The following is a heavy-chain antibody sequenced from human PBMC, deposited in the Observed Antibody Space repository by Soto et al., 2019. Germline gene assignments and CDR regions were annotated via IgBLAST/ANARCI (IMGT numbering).Heavy chain of an antibody. CDR2: FDPEDGET. V-gene: IGHV1-24*01. CDR1: GYTLTELS. J-gene: IGHJ3*02. D-gene: IGHD1-1*01. Sequence: ASVKVSCKVSGYTLTELSMHWVQQAPGKGLEWMGGFDPEDGETIYAQKFQGRVTMTEDTSTDTAYMELSSLRSEDTAVYYCATEERWTTGTAREDAFDIWGQGTMVTVSS. CDR3: ATEERWTTGTAREDAFDI.